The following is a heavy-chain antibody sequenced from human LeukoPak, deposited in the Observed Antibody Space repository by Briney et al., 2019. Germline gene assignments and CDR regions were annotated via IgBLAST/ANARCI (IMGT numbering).Heavy chain of an antibody. CDR3: AREAVRSMVRGVKGWFDP. J-gene: IGHJ5*02. CDR1: GGSISSSSYY. V-gene: IGHV4-39*07. Sequence: SETLSLTCTVSGGSISSSSYYWGWIRQPPGKGLEWIGSIYYSGSTYYNPSLKSRVTISVDTSKNQFSLKLSSVTAADTAVYYCAREAVRSMVRGVKGWFDPWGQGTLVTVSS. CDR2: IYYSGST. D-gene: IGHD3-10*01.